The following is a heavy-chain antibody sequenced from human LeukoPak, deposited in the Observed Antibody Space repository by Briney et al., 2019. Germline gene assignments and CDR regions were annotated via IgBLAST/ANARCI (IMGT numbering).Heavy chain of an antibody. D-gene: IGHD3-22*01. V-gene: IGHV4-34*01. J-gene: IGHJ4*02. CDR3: AREIDYYDSSGYLSGPSGLFDY. CDR2: INHSGST. CDR1: GGSFSGYY. Sequence: SETLSLTCAVYGGSFSGYYWSWIRQPPGKGLEWIGEINHSGSTNYNPSLKSRVTISVDTSKNQFSLKLSSVTAADTAVYYCAREIDYYDSSGYLSGPSGLFDYWGQGTLVTVSS.